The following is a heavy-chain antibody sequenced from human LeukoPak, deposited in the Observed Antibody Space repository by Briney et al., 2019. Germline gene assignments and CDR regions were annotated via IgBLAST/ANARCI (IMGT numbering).Heavy chain of an antibody. CDR3: ARDPSGYDFQYPFDY. CDR2: IYTSGST. J-gene: IGHJ4*02. D-gene: IGHD5-12*01. V-gene: IGHV4-4*07. CDR1: GGSISNYY. Sequence: SETLSLTCTVSGGSISNYYWGWIRQPAAKGLEWIGRIYTSGSTNYNPSLKSRATMSVDTSKNQFSLKLSSVTAADTAVYYCARDPSGYDFQYPFDYWGQGTLVTVSS.